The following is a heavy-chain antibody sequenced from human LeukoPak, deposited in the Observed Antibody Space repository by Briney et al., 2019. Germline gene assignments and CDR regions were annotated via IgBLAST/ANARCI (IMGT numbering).Heavy chain of an antibody. CDR1: GGSISSYY. CDR2: IYTSGST. CDR3: ARDPGVPAAVYYYYYYYMDV. V-gene: IGHV4-4*08. D-gene: IGHD2-2*01. Sequence: SETLSLTCTVSGGSISSYYWSWIRQPPGKGLEWIGRIYTSGSTNYNPSLKSRVTISVDTSKNQFSLKLSSVTAADTAVYYCARDPGVPAAVYYYYYYYMDVWGKGTTITVSS. J-gene: IGHJ6*03.